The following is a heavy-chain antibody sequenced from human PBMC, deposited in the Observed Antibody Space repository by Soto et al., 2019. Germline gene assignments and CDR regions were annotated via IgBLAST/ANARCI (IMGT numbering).Heavy chain of an antibody. CDR1: GGSISSGGYS. CDR2: IYYSGSA. D-gene: IGHD6-19*01. CDR3: ARHGEQWLLKQGLYY. J-gene: IGHJ4*02. V-gene: IGHV4-30-2*03. Sequence: SETLSLTCAVSGGSISSGGYSWSWIRQPPGKGLEWIGYIYYSGSAYYNPSLKSRVIMSVDRSKNQVSLKLSSVTAADTAVYYCARHGEQWLLKQGLYYWGRGTLVTVSS.